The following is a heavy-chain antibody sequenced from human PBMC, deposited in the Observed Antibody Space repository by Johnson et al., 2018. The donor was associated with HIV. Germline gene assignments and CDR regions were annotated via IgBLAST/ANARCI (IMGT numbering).Heavy chain of an antibody. D-gene: IGHD3-22*01. V-gene: IGHV3-33*01. CDR1: GFTFSYYG. J-gene: IGHJ3*02. Sequence: QVQLVESGGGVVQPGRSLRLSCAASGFTFSYYGMHWVRQAPGKGLEWVAVIWFDGTNKYYADSVKGRFTISRDNSKNTLYLQMNSLRAEDTAVYFCARDRRYYDSSGYYHDAFDIWGQGTMVTVSS. CDR3: ARDRRYYDSSGYYHDAFDI. CDR2: IWFDGTNK.